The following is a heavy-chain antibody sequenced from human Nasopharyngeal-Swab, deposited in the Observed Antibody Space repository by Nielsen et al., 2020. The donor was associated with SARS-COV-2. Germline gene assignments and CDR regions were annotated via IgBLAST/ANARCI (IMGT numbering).Heavy chain of an antibody. Sequence: SETLSLTCALYGDSVSSNSAAWNWIRQSPSRGLEWLGRTYYRSKWYNDYAVSVKSRITINPDTSKTQFSLQLNSVTPEDTAVYYCARAGYSSGWDFYYWGQGTLVTVSS. CDR1: GDSVSSNSAA. CDR2: TYYRSKWYN. J-gene: IGHJ4*02. V-gene: IGHV6-1*01. CDR3: ARAGYSSGWDFYY. D-gene: IGHD6-19*01.